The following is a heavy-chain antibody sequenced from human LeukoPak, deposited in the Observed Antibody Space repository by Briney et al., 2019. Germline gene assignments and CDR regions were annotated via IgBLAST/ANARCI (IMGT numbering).Heavy chain of an antibody. D-gene: IGHD5-18*01. CDR2: IYHSGST. J-gene: IGHJ4*02. V-gene: IGHV4-38-2*02. Sequence: PSETLSLTCTVSGYSISSGYYWGWIRQPPGKGLEWIGSIYHSGSTYYNPSLKSRVTISVDTSRNQFSLNLASVTAADTAVYYCATLGYSYGTDYWGQGTLVTASS. CDR3: ATLGYSYGTDY. CDR1: GYSISSGYY.